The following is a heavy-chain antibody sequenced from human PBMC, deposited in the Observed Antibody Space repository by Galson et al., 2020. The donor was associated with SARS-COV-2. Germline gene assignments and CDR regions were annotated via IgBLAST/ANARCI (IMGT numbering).Heavy chain of an antibody. CDR2: IYYSGST. V-gene: IGHV4-31*03. J-gene: IGHJ4*02. CDR1: GGSISSGAYY. Sequence: SETLSLTCTVSGGSISSGAYYWTWIRQHPGKGLEYIGHIYYSGSTYYNPSLKSRVTMSLSTSENRFSLEVTSMTAADTAVYYCARGLRSTATFDYWGPGALGTVSS. D-gene: IGHD2-15*01. CDR3: ARGLRSTATFDY.